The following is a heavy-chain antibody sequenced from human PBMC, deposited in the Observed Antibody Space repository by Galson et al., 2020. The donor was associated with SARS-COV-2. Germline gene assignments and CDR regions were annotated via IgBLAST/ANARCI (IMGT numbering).Heavy chain of an antibody. CDR2: IYGGGST. CDR1: GFTFSSYA. CDR3: AKEVQVKDIYSSGFFDY. D-gene: IGHD6-19*01. J-gene: IGHJ4*02. Sequence: GESLKISCAASGFTFSSYAMSWVRRAPGKGLEWVSVIYGGGSTYYADSVKGRFTISRDNSKDTLYLQMNSLRAEDTAVYYCAKEVQVKDIYSSGFFDYWGQGTLVTVSS. V-gene: IGHV3-23*03.